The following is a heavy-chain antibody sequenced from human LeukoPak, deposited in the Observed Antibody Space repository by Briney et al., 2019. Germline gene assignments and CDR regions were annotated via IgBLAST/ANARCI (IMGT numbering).Heavy chain of an antibody. J-gene: IGHJ6*02. V-gene: IGHV3-7*01. D-gene: IGHD3-3*01. Sequence: GGSLRLSCAASGFTFDDYGMSWVRQAPGKGLEWVANIKQDGSEKYYVDSVKGRFTISRDNAKNSLYLQMNSLRAEDTAVYYCARDRPYDFWSGYYIYYYYYGMDVWGQGTTVTVSS. CDR2: IKQDGSEK. CDR1: GFTFDDYG. CDR3: ARDRPYDFWSGYYIYYYYYGMDV.